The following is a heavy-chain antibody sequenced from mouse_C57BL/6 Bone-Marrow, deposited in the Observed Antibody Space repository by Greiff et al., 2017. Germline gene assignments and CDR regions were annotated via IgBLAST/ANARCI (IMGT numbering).Heavy chain of an antibody. Sequence: EVKVVESGGGLVKPGGSLKLSCAASGFTFSSYAMSWVRQTPEKRLEWVATISDGGSYTYDPDNVKGRFTISRDNAKNNLYLQMSHLKSEDTAMYDCARQVWTGTFAYWGQGTLVTVSA. V-gene: IGHV5-4*03. J-gene: IGHJ3*01. D-gene: IGHD4-1*01. CDR2: ISDGGSYT. CDR3: ARQVWTGTFAY. CDR1: GFTFSSYA.